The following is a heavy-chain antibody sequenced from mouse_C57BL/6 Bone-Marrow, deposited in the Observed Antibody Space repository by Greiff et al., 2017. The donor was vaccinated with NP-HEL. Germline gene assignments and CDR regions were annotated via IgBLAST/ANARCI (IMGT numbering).Heavy chain of an antibody. V-gene: IGHV10-3*01. CDR1: GFTFNTYA. CDR3: LSAYGNLYAMDY. Sequence: EVQRVESGGGLVQPKGSLKLSCAASGFTFNTYAMHWVRQAPGKGLEWVARIRRKSSNYATYYADSVKDRFTISRDASKSMLYMQMNNLRTEDTAVYFCLSAYGNLYAMDYWGQGTSVTVSS. CDR2: IRRKSSNYAT. J-gene: IGHJ4*01. D-gene: IGHD2-1*01.